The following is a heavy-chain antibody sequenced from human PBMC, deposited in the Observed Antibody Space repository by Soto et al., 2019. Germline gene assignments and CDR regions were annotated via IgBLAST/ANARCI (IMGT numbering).Heavy chain of an antibody. CDR3: AKDRRDYYDSSGYYYMFY. J-gene: IGHJ4*02. V-gene: IGHV3-30*18. CDR1: GFIFSDYG. Sequence: QVQLVDSGGGVVQPGRSLRLSCTVSGFIFSDYGMHWVRQAPGKGLDWVAVISYDGSNKYYADSVKGRFTISRDNSKNTLYLQMNSLRAEDTAVYYCAKDRRDYYDSSGYYYMFYWGQGTLVTVSS. CDR2: ISYDGSNK. D-gene: IGHD3-22*01.